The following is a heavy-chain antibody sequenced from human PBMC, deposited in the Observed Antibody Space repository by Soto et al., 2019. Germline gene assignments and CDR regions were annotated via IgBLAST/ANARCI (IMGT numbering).Heavy chain of an antibody. CDR2: INHSGST. D-gene: IGHD4-17*01. CDR1: GGSFSGYY. V-gene: IGHV4-34*01. Sequence: PSETLSLTCAVYGGSFSGYYWTWIRQPPGTGLEWIGEINHSGSTNYNPSLKSRVTISVDTSKNQFSLKLTSVTAADTAVYYCARESSMTTVTPFDYWGQGTLVTVSS. CDR3: ARESSMTTVTPFDY. J-gene: IGHJ4*02.